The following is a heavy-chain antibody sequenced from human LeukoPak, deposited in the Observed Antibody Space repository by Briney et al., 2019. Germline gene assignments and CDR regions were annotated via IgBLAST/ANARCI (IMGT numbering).Heavy chain of an antibody. Sequence: GGSLRLSCGASGFTFSSYWMHWVRQAPGKGLVWVSRINNDGSSTSYADSVQGRFTISRDNAKNSLYLQMNSLRAEDTAVYYCARVGSYNAFDIWGQGTMVTVSS. CDR1: GFTFSSYW. J-gene: IGHJ3*02. CDR2: INNDGSST. D-gene: IGHD1-26*01. V-gene: IGHV3-74*01. CDR3: ARVGSYNAFDI.